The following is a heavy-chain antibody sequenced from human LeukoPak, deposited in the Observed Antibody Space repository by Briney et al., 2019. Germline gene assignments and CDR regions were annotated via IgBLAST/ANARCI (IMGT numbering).Heavy chain of an antibody. D-gene: IGHD3-10*01. CDR3: AKEYFGSGSYKD. Sequence: PSETLSLTCTVSGFSISSGYYWGWLRQPPGKGLEWIGSIYHSGSTYYNPSLKSRVTISVDTSKNQFSLKLTSVTDADTAVYYCAKEYFGSGSYKDWGQGTLVTVSS. CDR1: GFSISSGYY. V-gene: IGHV4-38-2*02. CDR2: IYHSGST. J-gene: IGHJ4*02.